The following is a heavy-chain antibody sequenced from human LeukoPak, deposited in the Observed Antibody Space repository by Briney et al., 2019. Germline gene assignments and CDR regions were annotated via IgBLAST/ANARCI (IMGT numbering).Heavy chain of an antibody. V-gene: IGHV7-4-1*02. D-gene: IGHD3-3*01. CDR2: INTNTGNP. J-gene: IGHJ6*03. Sequence: ASVKVSCKVSGYTLTELSMHWVRQAPGQGLEWMGWINTNTGNPTYAQGFTGRFVFSLDTSVSTAYLQISSLKAEDTAVYYCARDGKNGYYDFWSGYYSYYYYYMDVWGKGTTVTVSS. CDR1: GYTLTELS. CDR3: ARDGKNGYYDFWSGYYSYYYYYMDV.